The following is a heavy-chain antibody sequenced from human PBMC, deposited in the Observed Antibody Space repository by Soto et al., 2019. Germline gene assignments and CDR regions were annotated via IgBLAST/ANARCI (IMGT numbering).Heavy chain of an antibody. D-gene: IGHD4-4*01. CDR3: ARVVGSNYRHYYYYYYGMDV. CDR2: IIPIFGTA. J-gene: IGHJ6*02. Sequence: AAVKVSCKACGGTFSSYAISWVRQAPGQGLEWMGGIIPIFGTANYAQKFQGRVTITADESTSTAYMELSSLRSEDTAVYYCARVVGSNYRHYYYYYYGMDVWGQGTTVTVSS. V-gene: IGHV1-69*13. CDR1: GGTFSSYA.